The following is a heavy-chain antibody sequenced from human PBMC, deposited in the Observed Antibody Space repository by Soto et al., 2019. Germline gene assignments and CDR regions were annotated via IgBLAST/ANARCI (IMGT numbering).Heavy chain of an antibody. J-gene: IGHJ4*02. Sequence: SVKVSCKASGGTFSSYAISWVRQAHGQGLEWMGGIIPIFGTANYAQKFQGRVTITADESTSTAYMELSSLRSEDTAVYYCARSEDSSGYSGLFDYWGQGTLVTVSS. V-gene: IGHV1-69*13. CDR3: ARSEDSSGYSGLFDY. D-gene: IGHD3-22*01. CDR2: IIPIFGTA. CDR1: GGTFSSYA.